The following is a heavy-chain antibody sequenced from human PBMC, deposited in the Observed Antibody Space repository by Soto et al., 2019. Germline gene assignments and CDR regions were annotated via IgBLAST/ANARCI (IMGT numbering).Heavy chain of an antibody. J-gene: IGHJ6*02. Sequence: SVKVSCKASGGTFSSYAISWVRQAPGQGLEWMGGIIPIFGTANYAQKFQGRVTITADESTSTAYMELSSLRSEDTAVYYCARDPMGYSRRHYYGMDVWGQGTTVTVSS. CDR1: GGTFSSYA. CDR2: IIPIFGTA. CDR3: ARDPMGYSRRHYYGMDV. D-gene: IGHD6-13*01. V-gene: IGHV1-69*13.